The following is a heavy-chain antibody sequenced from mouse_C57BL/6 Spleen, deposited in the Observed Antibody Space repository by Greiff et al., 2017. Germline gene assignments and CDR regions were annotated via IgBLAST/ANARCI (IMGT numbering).Heavy chain of an antibody. J-gene: IGHJ4*01. V-gene: IGHV10-3*01. CDR3: VWDDYGMDY. CDR1: GFTFNTYA. Sequence: DVMLVESGGGLVQPKGSLKLSCAASGFTFNTYAMHWVRQAPGKGLEWVARIRSKSSNYATYYADSVKDRFTISRDDSQSMLYLQMNNLKTEDTARDCCVWDDYGMDYWGQGTSVTVSS. CDR2: IRSKSSNYAT.